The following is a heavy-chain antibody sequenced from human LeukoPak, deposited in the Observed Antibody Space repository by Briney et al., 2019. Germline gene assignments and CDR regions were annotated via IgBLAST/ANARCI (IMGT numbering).Heavy chain of an antibody. Sequence: GGSLRLSCAASGFTFSSYSMNWVRQAPGKGLEWVSYISSSSSTIYYADSVKGRFTISRDNAKNSLYLQMNSLRAEDTAVYYCARRGRGSTWGQGTLVTVSS. D-gene: IGHD3-16*01. CDR2: ISSSSSTI. CDR1: GFTFSSYS. CDR3: ARRGRGST. J-gene: IGHJ5*02. V-gene: IGHV3-48*04.